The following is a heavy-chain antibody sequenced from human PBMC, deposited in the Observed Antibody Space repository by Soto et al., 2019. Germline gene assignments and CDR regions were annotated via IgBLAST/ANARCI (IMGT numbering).Heavy chain of an antibody. Sequence: GGSLRLSCAASGFTFSSYAMHWVRQAPGKGLEWVAVISYDGSNKYYADSVKGRFTISRDNSKNTLYLQMNSLRAEDTAVYYCAREDSGYLYYYYYGMDVWGQGTTVTVSS. CDR3: AREDSGYLYYYYYGMDV. CDR2: ISYDGSNK. J-gene: IGHJ6*02. D-gene: IGHD3-9*01. V-gene: IGHV3-30-3*01. CDR1: GFTFSSYA.